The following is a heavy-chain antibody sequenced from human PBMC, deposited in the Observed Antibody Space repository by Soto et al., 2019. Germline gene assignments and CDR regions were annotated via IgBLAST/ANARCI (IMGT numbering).Heavy chain of an antibody. CDR3: ARAGNCTSTTCFSGWLAP. CDR2: INTDNGKT. V-gene: IGHV1-3*04. Sequence: GASVKVSCKASGYTFTGYSIHWVRQAPGQRLEWMGWINTDNGKTRDSQKFQDRVTLTRDTSASTAYMELSSLTSEDTAVYYCARAGNCTSTTCFSGWLAPWGQGTLVTVSS. CDR1: GYTFTGYS. D-gene: IGHD2-2*01. J-gene: IGHJ5*02.